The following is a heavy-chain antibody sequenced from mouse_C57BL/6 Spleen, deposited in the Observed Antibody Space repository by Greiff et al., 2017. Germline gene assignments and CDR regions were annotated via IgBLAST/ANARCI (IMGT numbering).Heavy chain of an antibody. CDR1: GFTFSDYY. CDR2: INYDGSST. CDR3: ARDQGGPYFDY. D-gene: IGHD1-1*02. J-gene: IGHJ2*01. Sequence: EVMLVESEGGLVQPGSSMKLSCTASGFTFSDYYMAWVRQVPEKGLEWVANINYDGSSTYYLDSLKSRFIISRDNAKNILYLQMSSLKSEDTATYYCARDQGGPYFDYWGQGTTLTVSS. V-gene: IGHV5-16*01.